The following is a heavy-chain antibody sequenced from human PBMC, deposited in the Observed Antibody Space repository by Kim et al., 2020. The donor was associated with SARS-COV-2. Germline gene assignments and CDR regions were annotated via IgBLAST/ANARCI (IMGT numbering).Heavy chain of an antibody. CDR1: GLSFSDSY. CDR2: ISTRGESI. D-gene: IGHD5-12*01. V-gene: IGHV3-11*01. J-gene: IGHJ4*02. Sequence: GGSLRLSCAASGLSFSDSYMNWVRQAPGKGLEWLSFISTRGESIFYADSVEGRFTISPDNAKNSLYLQMNYLRDEDTAVYYCARSGNGYNAFGIWGQGVLVTVSS. CDR3: ARSGNGYNAFGI.